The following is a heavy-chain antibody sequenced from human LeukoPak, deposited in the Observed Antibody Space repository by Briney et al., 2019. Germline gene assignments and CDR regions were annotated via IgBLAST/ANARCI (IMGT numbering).Heavy chain of an antibody. Sequence: PSQTLSLTCTVSGGSVSSGDSYWNWIRQHPGKGLEWIGYIHYNGNFDYNPSLKSRVTISVDTSNSQFSMRLASVTAADTAVYYCAREERLRGTDWFPSWGQGTLVTVSS. CDR1: GGSVSSGDSY. V-gene: IGHV4-31*03. J-gene: IGHJ5*01. CDR3: AREERLRGTDWFPS. D-gene: IGHD4-17*01. CDR2: IHYNGNF.